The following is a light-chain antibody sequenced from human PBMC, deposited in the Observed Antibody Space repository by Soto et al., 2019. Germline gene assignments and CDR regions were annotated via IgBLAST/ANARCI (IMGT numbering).Light chain of an antibody. CDR2: DAS. Sequence: EIVLTQSPATLSLSPGERATLSCRAGQSVNTYLAWYQHKPGQAPRLLITDASNRASGIPARFSGSGSGTDFTLTISSLEPEEFAVDYCQQRSAWPRITFGGGTKVEIK. CDR1: QSVNTY. V-gene: IGKV3-11*01. CDR3: QQRSAWPRIT. J-gene: IGKJ4*01.